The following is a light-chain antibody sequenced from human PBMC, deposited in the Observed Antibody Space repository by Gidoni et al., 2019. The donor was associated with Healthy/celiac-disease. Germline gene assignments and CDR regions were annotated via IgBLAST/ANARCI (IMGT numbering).Light chain of an antibody. CDR1: QSVSSSY. CDR2: GAS. CDR3: QQYGSSPWT. J-gene: IGKJ1*01. Sequence: ELVFTQSPGTLSLSPGERATLSCRASQSVSSSYLAWYQQKPGQAPRLLIDGASSRATGIPDRFSGSGSGTDFTLTISRLEPEDFAVYYCQQYGSSPWTFGQXTKVEIK. V-gene: IGKV3-20*01.